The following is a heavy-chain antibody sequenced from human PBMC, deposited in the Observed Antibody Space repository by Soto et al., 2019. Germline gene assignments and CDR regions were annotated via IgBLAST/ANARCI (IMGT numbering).Heavy chain of an antibody. D-gene: IGHD3-3*02. CDR3: ARHATEGTPLVSFDS. J-gene: IGHJ4*02. V-gene: IGHV4-59*08. Sequence: SETLSLTCTASGGAINNYYWSWIRQPPGKGLEWIGNTHYSGSTNYNPSLKSRITLSLDTSKNQFSLKLSSVAAADTAVYYCARHATEGTPLVSFDSWGQGALVTVSS. CDR2: THYSGST. CDR1: GGAINNYY.